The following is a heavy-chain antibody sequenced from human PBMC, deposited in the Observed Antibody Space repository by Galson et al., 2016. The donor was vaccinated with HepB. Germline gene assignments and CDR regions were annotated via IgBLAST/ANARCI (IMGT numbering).Heavy chain of an antibody. D-gene: IGHD5-12*01. CDR1: GGSFNNYG. J-gene: IGHJ3*01. Sequence: SVKVSCKASGGSFNNYGFSWVRQAPGRGLEWMGGIIPIHDTRQFAQRFQGRVTLTADESTSVAYMELNNLTPDDTAVYYCAGGRYSGRELSGALHVWGQGTMVTVSS. CDR2: IIPIHDTR. V-gene: IGHV1-69*13. CDR3: AGGRYSGRELSGALHV.